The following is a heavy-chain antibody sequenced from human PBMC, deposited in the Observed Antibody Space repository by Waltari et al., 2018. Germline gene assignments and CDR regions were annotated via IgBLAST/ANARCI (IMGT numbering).Heavy chain of an antibody. CDR1: GGSISSSSYY. Sequence: QLQLQESGPGLVKPSETLSLTCTVSGGSISSSSYYWGWIRQPPGKGLEWIGSIYHSGSTYYNPSLKSRVTISVDTSKNQFSLKLSSVTAADTAVYYCACGDKNYYYYMDVWGKGTTVTVSS. CDR2: IYHSGST. J-gene: IGHJ6*03. CDR3: ACGDKNYYYYMDV. V-gene: IGHV4-39*07. D-gene: IGHD2-21*02.